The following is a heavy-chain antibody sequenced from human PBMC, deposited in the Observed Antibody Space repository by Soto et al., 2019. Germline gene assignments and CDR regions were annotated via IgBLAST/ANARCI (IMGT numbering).Heavy chain of an antibody. Sequence: QVQLQESGPGLVKPSETLSLTCTVSGGSINSGGYFWSWIRQQPGKGLEWIGHTYYTGTTSYNPSISKQVIISAYTSKNQFSLRLSSVTAADTAVDYCARDQWNHLLRGMDVWGPGTAVAVSS. CDR1: GGSINSGGYF. CDR2: TYYTGTT. V-gene: IGHV4-31*01. CDR3: ARDQWNHLLRGMDV. J-gene: IGHJ6*02. D-gene: IGHD2-2*01.